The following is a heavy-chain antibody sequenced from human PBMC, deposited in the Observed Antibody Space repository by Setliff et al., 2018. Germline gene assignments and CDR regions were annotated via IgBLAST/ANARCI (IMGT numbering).Heavy chain of an antibody. CDR3: ATSDWYAAFDH. CDR2: IKQDGSDK. CDR1: GFTFNSFW. D-gene: IGHD6-19*01. J-gene: IGHJ4*02. V-gene: IGHV3-7*03. Sequence: GGSLRLSCAASGFTFNSFWMGWVRQAPGKGLEWVANIKQDGSDKYYVDSAKGRFTISRDNARNSLYLQMDSLRADDTAVYYCATSDWYAAFDHWGQGTLVTVSS.